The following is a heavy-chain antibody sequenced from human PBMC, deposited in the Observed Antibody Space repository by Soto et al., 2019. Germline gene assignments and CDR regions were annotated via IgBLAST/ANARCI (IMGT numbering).Heavy chain of an antibody. CDR3: ALGGAYYDMVTRPLFDY. J-gene: IGHJ4*02. D-gene: IGHD3-9*01. CDR1: GGSISSYY. V-gene: IGHV4-59*01. Sequence: SETLSLTCTVSGGSISSYYWSWIRQPPGKGLEWIGYIYYSGSTNYNPSLKSRVTISVDTSKNQFSLKLSSVTAADTAVYYCALGGAYYDMVTRPLFDYCPQRSLDTVSS. CDR2: IYYSGST.